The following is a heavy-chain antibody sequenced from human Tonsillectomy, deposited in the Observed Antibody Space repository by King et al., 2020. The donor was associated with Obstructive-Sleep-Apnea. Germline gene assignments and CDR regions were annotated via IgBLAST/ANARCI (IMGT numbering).Heavy chain of an antibody. CDR1: GYSFTSYW. V-gene: IGHV5-51*01. J-gene: IGHJ5*02. CDR3: AKSSWYEGFPQNWFDP. CDR2: IYPGDSDI. Sequence: VQLVESGAEVKKPGESLKISCKGSGYSFTSYWIGWVRQMPGKGLEWMGIIYPGDSDIRYSPSFQGQVPISADKSISTAYLQWSSLKASDTAMYYCAKSSWYEGFPQNWFDPWGQGTLVTVSS. D-gene: IGHD6-13*01.